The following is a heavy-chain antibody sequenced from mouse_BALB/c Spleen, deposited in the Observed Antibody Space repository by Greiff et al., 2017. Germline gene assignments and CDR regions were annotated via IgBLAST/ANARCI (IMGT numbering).Heavy chain of an antibody. CDR1: GFTFSSYA. CDR2: ISSGGST. V-gene: IGHV5-6-5*01. Sequence: EVQGVESGGGLVKPGGSLKLSCAASGFTFSSYAMSWVRQTPEKRLEWVASISSGGSTYYPDSVKGRFTISRDNARNILYLQMSSLRSEDTAMYCCARGHLAYFDYWGQGTTLTVSS. CDR3: ARGHLAYFDY. J-gene: IGHJ2*01.